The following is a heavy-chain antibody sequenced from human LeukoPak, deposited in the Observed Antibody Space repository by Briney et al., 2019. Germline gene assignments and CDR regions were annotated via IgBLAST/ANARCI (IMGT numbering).Heavy chain of an antibody. D-gene: IGHD3-22*01. V-gene: IGHV3-21*01. Sequence: GGCLSLSCAASGFTFSIYSMNGVRQAPGRGLECVSSISNTSSNIYYADSVKGRFTISRENSKNTLYLQMNSLTAEDPAVYYGARDGLVYYDSSGYYYWGQGTLVTVS. J-gene: IGHJ4*02. CDR3: ARDGLVYYDSSGYYY. CDR2: ISNTSSNI. CDR1: GFTFSIYS.